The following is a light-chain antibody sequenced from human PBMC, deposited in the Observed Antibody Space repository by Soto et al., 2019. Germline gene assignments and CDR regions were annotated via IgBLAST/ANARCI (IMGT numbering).Light chain of an antibody. CDR3: QSYDSSLGGFWV. Sequence: QSALTQPPSVSGAPGQTFTISCTGSSSNIGAGYDVHWYQQLPGRAPQLLIFGNNNRPSGFPGRFSGSKSGTSASLAIAGLQVEDEADYYCQSYDSSLGGFWVFGGGTKLTVL. V-gene: IGLV1-40*01. J-gene: IGLJ3*02. CDR2: GNN. CDR1: SSNIGAGYD.